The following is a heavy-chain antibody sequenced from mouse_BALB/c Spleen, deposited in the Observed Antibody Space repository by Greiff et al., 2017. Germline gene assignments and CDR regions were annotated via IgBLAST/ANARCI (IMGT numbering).Heavy chain of an antibody. D-gene: IGHD2-14*01. Sequence: QVQLQQSGAELVRPGSSVKISCKASGYAFSSYWMNWVKQRPGQGLERIGQIYPGDGDTNYNGKFKGKATLTADKSSSTAYMQLSSLTSEDSAVYFCARYYYRYDDAPYAMDYWGQGTSVTVAS. CDR2: IYPGDGDT. CDR3: ARYYYRYDDAPYAMDY. J-gene: IGHJ4*01. CDR1: GYAFSSYW. V-gene: IGHV1-80*01.